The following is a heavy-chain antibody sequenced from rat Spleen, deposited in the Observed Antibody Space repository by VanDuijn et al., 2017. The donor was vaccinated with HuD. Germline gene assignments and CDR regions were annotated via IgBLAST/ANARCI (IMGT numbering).Heavy chain of an antibody. CDR2: INSAGNT. CDR3: ARSEGTHYYLPFAD. CDR1: GNSIANGYR. J-gene: IGHJ3*01. V-gene: IGHV3-3*01. D-gene: IGHD1-12*02. Sequence: EVQLQESGPGLVKPSQSLSLTCSVTGNSIANGYRWNWIRKFPGNKLEWMGYINSAGNTLYNPSLKSRISITRDTSKNQFFLQVNSVTTEDTATYYCARSEGTHYYLPFADWGQGTLVTVSS.